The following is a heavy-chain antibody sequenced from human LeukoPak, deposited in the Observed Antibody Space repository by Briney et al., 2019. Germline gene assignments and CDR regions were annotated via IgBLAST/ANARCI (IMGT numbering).Heavy chain of an antibody. CDR1: GYTFTSYA. CDR3: ARDRRVMTTGIHNAFDI. Sequence: ASVKVSCKASGYTFTSYAMHWVRQAPGQRLEWMGWINAGNGNTKYSQKFQGRVTVTRDTSASTAYMELSSLRSEDTAVYYCARDRRVMTTGIHNAFDIWGQGTMVTVSS. V-gene: IGHV1-3*01. CDR2: INAGNGNT. J-gene: IGHJ3*02. D-gene: IGHD4-17*01.